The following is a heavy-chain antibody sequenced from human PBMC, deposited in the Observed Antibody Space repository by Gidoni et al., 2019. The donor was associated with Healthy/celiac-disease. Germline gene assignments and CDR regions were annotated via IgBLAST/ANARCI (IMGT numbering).Heavy chain of an antibody. V-gene: IGHV4-34*01. CDR1: GGSFSGYY. D-gene: IGHD1-1*01. Sequence: QVRLQQWGAGLLKPSETLSLTCAVYGGSFSGYYWSWIRQPPGKGLEWIGEINHSGSTNYNPSLKSRVTISVDTSKNQFSLKLSSVTAADTAVYYCARRTGTREIDYWGQGTLVTVSS. J-gene: IGHJ4*02. CDR2: INHSGST. CDR3: ARRTGTREIDY.